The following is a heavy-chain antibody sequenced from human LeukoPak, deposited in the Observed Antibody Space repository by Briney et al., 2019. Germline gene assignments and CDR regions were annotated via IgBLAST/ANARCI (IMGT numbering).Heavy chain of an antibody. V-gene: IGHV4-61*05. J-gene: IGHJ1*01. CDR2: IYYSGST. D-gene: IGHD4-17*01. CDR1: GGSISSSSYY. CDR3: AGIDYGDYVQH. Sequence: KPSETLSLTCTVSGGSISSSSYYWGWIRQPPGKGLEWIGYIYYSGSTNYNPSLKSRVTISVDTPKNQFSLKLRSVTAADTAVYYCAGIDYGDYVQHWGQGTLVTVSS.